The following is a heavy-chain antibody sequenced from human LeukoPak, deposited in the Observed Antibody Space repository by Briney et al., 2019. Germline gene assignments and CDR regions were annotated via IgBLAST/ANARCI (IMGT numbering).Heavy chain of an antibody. CDR1: GFTVSSNY. CDR2: IYSGGNT. Sequence: GGSLRLSCAASGFTVSSNYMSWVRQAPGKGLEWVSVIYSGGNTYYADSVKGRSTISRHNSKNTLYLQMDSLRAEDTAVYYCAASRYDILTGYYPLHYWGQGTLVTVSS. CDR3: AASRYDILTGYYPLHY. V-gene: IGHV3-53*04. J-gene: IGHJ4*02. D-gene: IGHD3-9*01.